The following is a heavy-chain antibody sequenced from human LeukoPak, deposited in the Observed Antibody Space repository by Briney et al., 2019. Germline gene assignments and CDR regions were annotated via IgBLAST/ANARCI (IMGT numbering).Heavy chain of an antibody. CDR2: IYTSGST. V-gene: IGHV4-61*02. Sequence: SETLSLTCTVSGGSISSGSYYRSWIRQPAGKGLEWIGRIYTSGSTNYNPSLKSRVTISVDTSKNQFSLKLSSVTAADTAVYYCARDRLRYFDWLHGGGWWFDPWGQGTLVTVSS. CDR3: ARDRLRYFDWLHGGGWWFDP. J-gene: IGHJ5*02. D-gene: IGHD3-9*01. CDR1: GGSISSGSYY.